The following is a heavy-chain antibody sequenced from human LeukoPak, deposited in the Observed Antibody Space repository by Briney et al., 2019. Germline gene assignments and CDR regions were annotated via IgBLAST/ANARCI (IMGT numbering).Heavy chain of an antibody. CDR1: GYTFTGYY. D-gene: IGHD3-10*01. Sequence: ASVKVSCKASGYTFTGYYMHWVRQAPGQGLEWMGWINPNGGGTNYAQKFQGRVTMTRDTSISTAYMELSRLRSDDTAVYYCARLPYTMVRGVDDAFDIWGQGTMVTVSS. CDR3: ARLPYTMVRGVDDAFDI. V-gene: IGHV1-2*02. CDR2: INPNGGGT. J-gene: IGHJ3*02.